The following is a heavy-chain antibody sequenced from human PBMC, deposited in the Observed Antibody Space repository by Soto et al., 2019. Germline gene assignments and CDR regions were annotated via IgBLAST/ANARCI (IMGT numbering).Heavy chain of an antibody. D-gene: IGHD3-3*01. J-gene: IGHJ6*02. CDR2: INPSGGST. Sequence: QVQLVQSGAEVDEPGASVKVSCKASGYTFTSYYMHWVRQAPGQGLEWMGIINPSGGSTSYAQKFQGRVTMTRDTSTSTVYMELSSLRSEDTAVYYCARVPYYDFWSGYSSPYYYGMDVWGQGTTVTVSS. CDR3: ARVPYYDFWSGYSSPYYYGMDV. V-gene: IGHV1-46*01. CDR1: GYTFTSYY.